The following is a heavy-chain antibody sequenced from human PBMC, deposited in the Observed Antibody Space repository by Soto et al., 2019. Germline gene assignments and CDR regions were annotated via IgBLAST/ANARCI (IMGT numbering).Heavy chain of an antibody. D-gene: IGHD3-3*01. CDR2: ISGSGGST. Sequence: GGSLRLSCAASGFTFSSYAMSWVRQAPGKGLEWVSAISGSGGSTYYADSVKGRFTISRDNSKNTLYLQMNSLRAEDTAVYYCAKDHGRFLEWLLLVVSYFDYWGQGTLVTVSS. V-gene: IGHV3-23*01. CDR1: GFTFSSYA. J-gene: IGHJ4*02. CDR3: AKDHGRFLEWLLLVVSYFDY.